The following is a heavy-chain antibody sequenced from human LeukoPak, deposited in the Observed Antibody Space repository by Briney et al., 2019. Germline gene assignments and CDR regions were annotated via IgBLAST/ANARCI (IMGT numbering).Heavy chain of an antibody. D-gene: IGHD2-2*01. J-gene: IGHJ4*02. CDR2: ISTSSSYI. Sequence: GGSLRLSCAASGFTLSTYNMKWVRQAPRKGLEWVSSISTSSSYIYYADSVKGRFTISRDNARNSLYLQMNSLRAEDTAVYYCAKDRTSCLDYWGQGTLVTVSS. CDR3: AKDRTSCLDY. CDR1: GFTLSTYN. V-gene: IGHV3-21*01.